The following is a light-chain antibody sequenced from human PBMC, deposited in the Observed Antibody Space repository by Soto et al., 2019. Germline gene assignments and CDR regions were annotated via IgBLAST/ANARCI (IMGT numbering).Light chain of an antibody. CDR3: SSYAGSNNFV. CDR1: SSDIGAYIY. V-gene: IGLV2-8*01. Sequence: QSALTQPPSASGSPGQSVTISCTGTSSDIGAYIYVSWYQQHPGKAPKLMISEVSRRPSGVPERCSGSKSGNTASLTVSGLQADDEAHYYCSSYAGSNNFVFGTGTKLTVL. J-gene: IGLJ1*01. CDR2: EVS.